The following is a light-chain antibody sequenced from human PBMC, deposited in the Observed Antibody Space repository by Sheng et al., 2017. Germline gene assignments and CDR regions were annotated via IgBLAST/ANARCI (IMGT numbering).Light chain of an antibody. J-gene: IGKJ1*01. CDR1: QSISDF. CDR3: QQYYISPRT. V-gene: IGKV3-20*01. CDR2: DAS. Sequence: EIVLTQSPGTLSLSPGERATLSCRASQSISDFLAWYQQKPGQAPRLLISDASNRATGIPARFSGSGSGTDFTLTISRLEPEDFAVYYCQQYYISPRTFGQGTKVEI.